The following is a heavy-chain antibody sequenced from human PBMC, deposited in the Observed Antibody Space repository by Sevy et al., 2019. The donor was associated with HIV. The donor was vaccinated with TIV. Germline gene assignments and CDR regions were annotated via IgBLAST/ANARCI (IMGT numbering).Heavy chain of an antibody. Sequence: GESLKISCKGSGYSFTSYWIAWVRHMPGKGLEWMGIIQPGDSDTRYSTTFQVQVTIAADKSISTAYLQWSSLKASDTAIYYCARIIPKYDFWSGYYDYWGQGTLVTVSS. CDR1: GYSFTSYW. V-gene: IGHV5-51*01. CDR3: ARIIPKYDFWSGYYDY. J-gene: IGHJ4*02. D-gene: IGHD3-3*01. CDR2: IQPGDSDT.